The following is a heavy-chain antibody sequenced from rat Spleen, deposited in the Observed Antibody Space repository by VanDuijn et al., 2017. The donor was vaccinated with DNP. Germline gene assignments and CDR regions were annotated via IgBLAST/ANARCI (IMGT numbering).Heavy chain of an antibody. Sequence: EVQLVESGGGLVQPGRSLKLSCEASGFIFSDYYMAWVRQAPTKGLGWVAYIIYDGVSTYNGGSVKGRFTISSDIAKSTLYLEMNSRRSEDMATYYCARHVLPLRVWDYWGQGVMVTVSS. D-gene: IGHD1-4*01. CDR2: IIYDGVST. V-gene: IGHV5-22*01. J-gene: IGHJ2*01. CDR3: ARHVLPLRVWDY. CDR1: GFIFSDYY.